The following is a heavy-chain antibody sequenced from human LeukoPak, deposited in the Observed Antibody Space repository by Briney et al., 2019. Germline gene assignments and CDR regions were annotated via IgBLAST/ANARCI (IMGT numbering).Heavy chain of an antibody. CDR3: ARVFVLRYFDWSRTFDY. Sequence: SETLSLTCAVYGGSFSGYYWSWIRQPPGKGLEWIGEIYHSGSTNYNPSLKSRVTISVDKSKNQFSLKLSSVTAADTAVYYCARVFVLRYFDWSRTFDYWGQGTLVTVSS. D-gene: IGHD3-9*01. CDR1: GGSFSGYY. CDR2: IYHSGST. J-gene: IGHJ4*02. V-gene: IGHV4-34*01.